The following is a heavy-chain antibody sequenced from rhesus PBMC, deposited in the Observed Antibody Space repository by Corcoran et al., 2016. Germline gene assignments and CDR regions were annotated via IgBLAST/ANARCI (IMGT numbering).Heavy chain of an antibody. CDR1: GGSISDSYR. Sequence: QVQLQESGPGVVKPSETLSLTCAVSGGSISDSYRWSWIRQPPGKGLEWIGYIYGSSTSTHSNPSLKSRVTISKDTSKNQFSLKLSSVTAADTAVYYCARGWYSGYSFDYWGQGVLVTVSS. CDR2: IYGSSTST. J-gene: IGHJ4*01. V-gene: IGHV4S10*01. CDR3: ARGWYSGYSFDY. D-gene: IGHD5-24*01.